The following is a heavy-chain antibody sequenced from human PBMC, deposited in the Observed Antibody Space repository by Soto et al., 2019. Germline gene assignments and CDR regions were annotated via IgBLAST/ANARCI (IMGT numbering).Heavy chain of an antibody. CDR2: FSSSSTTI. J-gene: IGHJ6*02. CDR1: GFTFSSYS. V-gene: IGHV3-48*02. D-gene: IGHD1-26*01. Sequence: VQLVESGGGLVQPGGSLRLSCAASGFTFSSYSMNWVRQAPGKGLEWVSYFSSSSTTIYYADSVKGRFTISRDNAKNSLYLQMNSLRDEDTAVYYCARGPFSGSYSYYYYGMDVWGQGTTVTVSS. CDR3: ARGPFSGSYSYYYYGMDV.